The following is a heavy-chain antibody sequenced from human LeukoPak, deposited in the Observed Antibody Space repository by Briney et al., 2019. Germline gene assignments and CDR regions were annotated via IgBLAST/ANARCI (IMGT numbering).Heavy chain of an antibody. CDR3: ARDLDQYSGRYGGFGHDF. V-gene: IGHV1-18*01. J-gene: IGHJ4*02. Sequence: ASVKVSCKASGYTFTSYGINWVRQAPGQGLERMGWISAYNGNTNYAQKLQGRVTMTTDTSTSTGYMELRSLRADDTAVYYCARDLDQYSGRYGGFGHDFWGQGTLVTVSS. CDR2: ISAYNGNT. CDR1: GYTFTSYG. D-gene: IGHD1-26*01.